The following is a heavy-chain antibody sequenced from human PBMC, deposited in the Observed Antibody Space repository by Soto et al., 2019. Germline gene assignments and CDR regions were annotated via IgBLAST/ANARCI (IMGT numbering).Heavy chain of an antibody. CDR2: IIPIFGTA. V-gene: IGHV1-69*13. D-gene: IGHD6-13*01. J-gene: IGHJ6*02. CDR1: GGSFRSYA. Sequence: GTSVKLSCKACGGSFRSYAISWVRQAPRQGLDWMGGIIPIFGTANYAQKFQGRVTITADESTSTAYMELSSLRSEDTAVYYCASGSINSSSWYYYYYGMDVWGQGTTVTVSS. CDR3: ASGSINSSSWYYYYYGMDV.